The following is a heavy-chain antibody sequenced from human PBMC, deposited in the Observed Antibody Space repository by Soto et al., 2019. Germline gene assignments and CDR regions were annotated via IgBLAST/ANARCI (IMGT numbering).Heavy chain of an antibody. CDR2: IYYSGST. CDR3: ARESYYYDSSGYSHHFDY. J-gene: IGHJ4*02. Sequence: SETLSLTCTVSGGSISSYYLSWIRQPPGKGLEWIGYIYYSGSTNYNPSLKSRVTISVDTSKNQFSLKLSSVTAADTAVYYCARESYYYDSSGYSHHFDYWGQGTLVTVS. D-gene: IGHD3-22*01. V-gene: IGHV4-59*01. CDR1: GGSISSYY.